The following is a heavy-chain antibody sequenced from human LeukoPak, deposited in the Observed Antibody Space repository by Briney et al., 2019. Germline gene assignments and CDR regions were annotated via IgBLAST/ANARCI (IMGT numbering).Heavy chain of an antibody. CDR3: ARYSSGWSFDY. J-gene: IGHJ4*02. D-gene: IGHD6-19*01. CDR2: ISSSSSTI. V-gene: IGHV3-48*01. Sequence: PVGSLRLSCAASGFTFSSYSMNWVRQAPGKGLEWVSYISSSSSTIYYADSVKGRFTISRDNAKNSLYLQMNSLRVEDTAVYYCARYSSGWSFDYWGQGTLVTVSS. CDR1: GFTFSSYS.